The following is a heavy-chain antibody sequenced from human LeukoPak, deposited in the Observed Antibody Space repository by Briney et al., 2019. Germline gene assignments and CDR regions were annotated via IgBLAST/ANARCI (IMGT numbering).Heavy chain of an antibody. D-gene: IGHD3-3*01. V-gene: IGHV1-18*01. J-gene: IGHJ6*02. Sequence: GASVKVSCKASGYTFTSYGISWVRQAPGQGLKWMGWISAYNGNTNYAQKLQGRVTMTTDTSTSTAYMELRSLRSDDTAVYYCACAQYYDFWSGYYTGDYYYGMDVWGQGTTVTVSS. CDR3: ACAQYYDFWSGYYTGDYYYGMDV. CDR1: GYTFTSYG. CDR2: ISAYNGNT.